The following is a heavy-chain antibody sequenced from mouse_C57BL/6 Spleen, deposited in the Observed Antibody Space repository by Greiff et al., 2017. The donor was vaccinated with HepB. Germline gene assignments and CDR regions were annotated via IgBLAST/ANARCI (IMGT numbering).Heavy chain of an antibody. J-gene: IGHJ3*01. CDR3: ANTYDYDTFAY. V-gene: IGHV2-5*01. CDR1: GFSLTSYG. D-gene: IGHD2-4*01. Sequence: QVQLQQSGPGLVQPSQSLSITCTVSGFSLTSYGVHWVRQSPGKGLEWLGVIWRGGSTDYNAAVMSRLSITKDNSKSQVFFKMNSLQADDTAIYYCANTYDYDTFAYWGQGTLVTVSA. CDR2: IWRGGST.